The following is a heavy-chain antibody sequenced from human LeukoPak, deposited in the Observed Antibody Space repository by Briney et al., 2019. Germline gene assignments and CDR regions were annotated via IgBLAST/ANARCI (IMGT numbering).Heavy chain of an antibody. CDR2: IYYSGST. CDR1: GGSISSYY. CDR3: ARGVAYCTNGVCPFDY. Sequence: SETLSLTCTVSGGSISSYYWSWLRQPPGKGLEWIGYIYYSGSTNYNPSLKSRVTISVDTSKNQFSLKLSSVTAADTAVYYCARGVAYCTNGVCPFDYWGQGTLVTVSS. V-gene: IGHV4-59*01. J-gene: IGHJ4*02. D-gene: IGHD2-8*01.